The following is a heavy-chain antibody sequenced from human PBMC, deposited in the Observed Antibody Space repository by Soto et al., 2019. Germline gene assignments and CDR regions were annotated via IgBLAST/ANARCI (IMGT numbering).Heavy chain of an antibody. CDR3: ARAPLYSYGFLRVNYSGMDV. CDR1: GFTFSSYW. Sequence: GGSLRLSCAASGFTFSSYWMSWVRQAPGKGLEGVANIKQDGSEKYYVDSVKGRFTISRDNAKNSLYLQMNSLRAEDTAVYYCARAPLYSYGFLRVNYSGMDVWRQVTTVTVSS. CDR2: IKQDGSEK. J-gene: IGHJ6*02. D-gene: IGHD5-18*01. V-gene: IGHV3-7*01.